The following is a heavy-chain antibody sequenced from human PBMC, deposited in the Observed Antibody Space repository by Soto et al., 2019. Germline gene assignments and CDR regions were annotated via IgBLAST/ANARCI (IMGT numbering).Heavy chain of an antibody. CDR2: ISGSGGST. D-gene: IGHD3-3*01. CDR1: GFTFSSYA. Sequence: GSLRLSCAASGFTFSSYAMSWVRQAPGKGLGWVSAISGSGGSTYYADSVKGRFTISRDNSKNTLYLQMNSLRAEDTAVYYCAKDGRYYDFWSGYLVYWGQGTLVT. CDR3: AKDGRYYDFWSGYLVY. J-gene: IGHJ4*02. V-gene: IGHV3-23*01.